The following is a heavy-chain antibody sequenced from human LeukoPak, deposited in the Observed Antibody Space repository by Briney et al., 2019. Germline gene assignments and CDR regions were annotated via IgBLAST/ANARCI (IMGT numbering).Heavy chain of an antibody. J-gene: IGHJ4*02. D-gene: IGHD1-1*01. CDR2: FYICWST. CDR1: VGSISSYY. Sequence: SETLSLTCTVSVGSISSYYGSWIRQPAGKGLEWIGRFYICWSTNYNPSLKSRVTMSVDTSKNQFSLKLGSVTAADPAVYFCARDRGTWNDDGFDYWGQGTLVTVSS. CDR3: ARDRGTWNDDGFDY. V-gene: IGHV4-4*07.